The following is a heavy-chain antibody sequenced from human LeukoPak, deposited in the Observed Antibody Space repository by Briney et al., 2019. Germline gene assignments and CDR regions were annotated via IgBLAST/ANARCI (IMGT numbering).Heavy chain of an antibody. D-gene: IGHD2-2*02. V-gene: IGHV3-30*02. CDR2: IRYDGSNK. Sequence: GGSLRLSCAASGFTFSSYGMHWVRQAPGKGLEWVAFIRYDGSNKYYADSVKGRFTISRDNSKNTLYLQMNSLRAEDTAVYYCAKQIGVVPAAVRGYYFDYWGQGTLVTVSS. CDR3: AKQIGVVPAAVRGYYFDY. J-gene: IGHJ4*02. CDR1: GFTFSSYG.